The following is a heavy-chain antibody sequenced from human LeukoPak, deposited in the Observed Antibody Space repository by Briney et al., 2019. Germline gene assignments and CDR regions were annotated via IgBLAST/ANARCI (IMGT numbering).Heavy chain of an antibody. V-gene: IGHV1-2*02. Sequence: ASVKVSCKASGYSFTGQDMHWVRQAPGQGLEWMGWINPNTGGTNYAQKFQGRVTITRDTTIGAAFMELSRLTSDDTAVYYCASYPRYNNAPPFDYWGQGTLVTVSS. J-gene: IGHJ4*02. CDR2: INPNTGGT. CDR1: GYSFTGQD. CDR3: ASYPRYNNAPPFDY. D-gene: IGHD1-14*01.